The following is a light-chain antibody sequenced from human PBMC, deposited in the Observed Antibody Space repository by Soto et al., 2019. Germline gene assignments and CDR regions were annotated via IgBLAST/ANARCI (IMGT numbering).Light chain of an antibody. J-gene: IGKJ1*01. CDR3: QQYNRYS. CDR2: DAS. CDR1: QSISSW. V-gene: IGKV1-5*01. Sequence: IRIDPVSSTPSASLGGRVTVTCRASQSISSWLAWYQQKPGNAPKFLIYDASTLQSGVPSRFSGSGSGTEFTLTISSLQPDDFATYYCQQYNRYSFGQGTKVDIK.